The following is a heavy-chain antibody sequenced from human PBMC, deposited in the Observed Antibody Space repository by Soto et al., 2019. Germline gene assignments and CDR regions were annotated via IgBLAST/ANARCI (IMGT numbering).Heavy chain of an antibody. V-gene: IGHV3-7*01. CDR1: GFTFSSYW. CDR2: IKEDGGER. CDR3: ARAQFYDFWSPYPF. J-gene: IGHJ4*02. Sequence: PGGSLRLSCAASGFTFSSYWMSWVRQAPGKGLEWVAKIKEDGGERYHVDSVKGRSTISRDNAKNSLYLQMNSLRAEDTAVYYCARAQFYDFWSPYPFWGQGTLVTVSS. D-gene: IGHD3-3*01.